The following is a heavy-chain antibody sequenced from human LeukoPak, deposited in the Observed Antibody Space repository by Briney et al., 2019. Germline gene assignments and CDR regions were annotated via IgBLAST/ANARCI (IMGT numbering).Heavy chain of an antibody. CDR1: GFTFSTYG. CDR3: AKALEQETFIALDF. J-gene: IGHJ4*02. CDR2: ISGSGGST. Sequence: PGGSLRLSCAASGFTFSTYGMSWVRQAPGKGLEWVSAISGSGGSTYYAASVKGRFTISRDNSKNTLYLQMNSLRAEDTSIYFCAKALEQETFIALDFWGQGTLVTVSS. D-gene: IGHD6-13*01. V-gene: IGHV3-23*01.